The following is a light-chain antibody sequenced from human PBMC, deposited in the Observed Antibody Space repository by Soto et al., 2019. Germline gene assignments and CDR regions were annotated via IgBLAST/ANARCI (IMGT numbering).Light chain of an antibody. CDR1: QTVASN. V-gene: IGKV3-15*01. Sequence: EIVMTQSPAILSVSPGERATLSCRASQTVASNLAWYQQKPGQAPRLLIHGASTRATGVSARFSGSGSGTEFTLTISILQSEDFAVYYCQQYHNWPPQYTFGQGTKLQIK. CDR3: QQYHNWPPQYT. J-gene: IGKJ2*01. CDR2: GAS.